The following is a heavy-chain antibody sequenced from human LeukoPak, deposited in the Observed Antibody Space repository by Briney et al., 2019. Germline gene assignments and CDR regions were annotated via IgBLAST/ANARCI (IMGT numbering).Heavy chain of an antibody. J-gene: IGHJ4*02. D-gene: IGHD2-15*01. CDR2: MNPNSGNT. V-gene: IGHV1-8*01. Sequence: GASVKVSCKASGYTFTSYDINWVRQATGQGLEWMGWMNPNSGNTGYAQKFQGRVTMTRNTSISTAHMELSSLRSEDTAVYYCARDPPGGNGVDYWGQGTLVTVSS. CDR1: GYTFTSYD. CDR3: ARDPPGGNGVDY.